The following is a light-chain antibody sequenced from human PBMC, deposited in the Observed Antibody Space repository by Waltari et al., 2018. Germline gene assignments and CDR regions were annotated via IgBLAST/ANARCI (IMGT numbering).Light chain of an antibody. CDR1: QTVLYSSNNKNY. CDR3: QQSYDTPWT. CDR2: WAS. J-gene: IGKJ1*01. Sequence: DIVMTQSPDSLAVSLGERATINCKSSQTVLYSSNNKNYLIWYQQKPGQPPKLLINWASTRESGVPDRFSGSGSATDFTLTISSLQAEDLAVYYCQQSYDTPWTFGQGTKVEIK. V-gene: IGKV4-1*01.